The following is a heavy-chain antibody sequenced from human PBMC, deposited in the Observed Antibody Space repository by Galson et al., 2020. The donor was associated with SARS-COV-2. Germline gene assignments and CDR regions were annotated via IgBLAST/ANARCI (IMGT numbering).Heavy chain of an antibody. D-gene: IGHD2-21*01. CDR1: GFSFSSSW. Sequence: GESLKISCKASGFSFSSSWIGWVRQRPGKGLEWMGIIFPGNSDTRYGPSFQGHVTISADYSTTTTFLQWSSLKASDTAMYYCARSDGPPQNSYYLDVWGEGTAVTISS. J-gene: IGHJ6*03. CDR2: IFPGNSDT. V-gene: IGHV5-51*01. CDR3: ARSDGPPQNSYYLDV.